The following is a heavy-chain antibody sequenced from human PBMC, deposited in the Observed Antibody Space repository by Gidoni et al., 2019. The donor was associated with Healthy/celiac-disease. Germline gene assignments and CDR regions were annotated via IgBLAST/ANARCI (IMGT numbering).Heavy chain of an antibody. V-gene: IGHV3-33*01. CDR2: IWYDGSNK. D-gene: IGHD3-9*01. J-gene: IGHJ4*02. CDR1: GFTFRSYG. Sequence: QVQLVESGGGVVQPGRSLRLSCAASGFTFRSYGMHWVRQAPGKGLEWVAVIWYDGSNKYYADSVKGRFTISRDNSKNTLYLQMNSLRAEDTAVYYCARDPPYYDILTGYHPSNYFDYWGQGTLVTVSS. CDR3: ARDPPYYDILTGYHPSNYFDY.